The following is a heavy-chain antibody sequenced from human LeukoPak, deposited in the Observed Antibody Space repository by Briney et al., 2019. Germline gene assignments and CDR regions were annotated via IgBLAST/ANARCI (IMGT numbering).Heavy chain of an antibody. CDR2: ISSSSSYI. D-gene: IGHD3-10*01. CDR3: ARDGDTVLTRGYYYYLDV. J-gene: IGHJ6*03. Sequence: GGSLRLSCAASGFTFSSYTMNWVRQAPGKGLEWVSSISSSSSYIYYVDSVKGRFTISRDNAKKSLYLQMNSLRAEDTALYYCARDGDTVLTRGYYYYLDVWGKGTTVTVSS. V-gene: IGHV3-21*01. CDR1: GFTFSSYT.